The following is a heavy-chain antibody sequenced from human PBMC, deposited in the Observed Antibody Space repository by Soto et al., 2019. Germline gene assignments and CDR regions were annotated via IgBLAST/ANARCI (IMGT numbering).Heavy chain of an antibody. CDR3: ARDRRYILTGYGIDY. J-gene: IGHJ4*02. V-gene: IGHV3-33*01. CDR1: GFTFSSYG. Sequence: PGGSLRLSCAASGFTFSSYGMHWVRQAPGKGLEWVAVIWYDGSNKYYADSVKGRFTISRDNSKNTLYLQMNSLRAEDTAVYYCARDRRYILTGYGIDYWGQRTLVTVSS. D-gene: IGHD3-9*01. CDR2: IWYDGSNK.